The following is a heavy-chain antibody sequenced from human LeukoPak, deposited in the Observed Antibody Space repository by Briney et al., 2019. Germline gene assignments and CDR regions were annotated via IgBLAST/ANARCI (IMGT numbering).Heavy chain of an antibody. CDR1: GYTFTSYG. CDR2: FDPEDGET. V-gene: IGHV1-24*01. J-gene: IGHJ4*02. Sequence: ASVKVSCKASGYTFTSYGSSWVRQAPGKGLEWMGGFDPEDGETIYAQKFQGRVTMTEDTSTDTAYMELSSLRSEDTAVYYCATGYQTYYYGSGREQDDYWGQGTLVTVSS. CDR3: ATGYQTYYYGSGREQDDY. D-gene: IGHD3-10*01.